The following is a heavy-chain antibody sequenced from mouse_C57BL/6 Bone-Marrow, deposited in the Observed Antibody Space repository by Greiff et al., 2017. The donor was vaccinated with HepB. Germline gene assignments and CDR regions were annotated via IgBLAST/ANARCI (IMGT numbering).Heavy chain of an antibody. V-gene: IGHV1-4*01. CDR2: INPSSGYT. J-gene: IGHJ2*01. CDR1: GYTFTSYT. D-gene: IGHD2-12*01. CDR3: AILRRDY. Sequence: QVQLQQSGAELVRPGASVKMSCKASGYTFTSYTMHWVKQRPGQGLEWIGYINPSSGYTKYNQKFKDKATLTADKSSSTAYMQLSGLTSEDSAVYYCAILRRDYWGQGTTLTVSS.